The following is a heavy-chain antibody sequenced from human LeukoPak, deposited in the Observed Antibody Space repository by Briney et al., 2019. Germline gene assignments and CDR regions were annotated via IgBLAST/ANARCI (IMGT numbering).Heavy chain of an antibody. CDR2: IGDSGGST. CDR3: AKGGASSPYTYIDV. CDR1: GFTFSKHA. V-gene: IGHV3-23*01. Sequence: GGSLGLSCAASGFTFSKHAMSWVRQAPGKGLEWVSVIGDSGGSTYYADSVKGRFTISRDNSKNTLYLQMNSLRADDTAAYHCAKGGASSPYTYIDVWGKGTTVIVST. J-gene: IGHJ6*04. D-gene: IGHD6-6*01.